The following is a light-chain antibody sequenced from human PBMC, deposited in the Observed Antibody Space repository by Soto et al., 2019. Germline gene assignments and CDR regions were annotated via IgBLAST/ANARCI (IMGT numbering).Light chain of an antibody. J-gene: IGLJ2*01. V-gene: IGLV1-47*01. CDR3: AAWDDSLVV. CDR2: RNN. Sequence: QSVLTQPPSASGTPGQTGTISCSGSSSNIGSAYIYWYQHLPGTAPKLLIYRNNQRPSGVPDRFYASKSGTSASLAISGLRSEDEAVYYCAAWDDSLVVFGGGTKLPVL. CDR1: SSNIGSAY.